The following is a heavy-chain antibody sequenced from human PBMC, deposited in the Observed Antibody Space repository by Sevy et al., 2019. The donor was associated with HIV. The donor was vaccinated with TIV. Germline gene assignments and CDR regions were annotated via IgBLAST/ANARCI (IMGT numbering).Heavy chain of an antibody. CDR2: IWYDGSNK. CDR3: ARAGIVVANPYFDY. CDR1: GFTFSSYG. Sequence: GGSLRLSCAASGFTFSSYGMHWVRQAPGKGLERVAVIWYDGSNKYYADSVKGRFTISRDNSKNTLYLQMNSLRAEDTAVYYCARAGIVVANPYFDYWGQGTLVTVSS. D-gene: IGHD3-22*01. V-gene: IGHV3-33*01. J-gene: IGHJ4*02.